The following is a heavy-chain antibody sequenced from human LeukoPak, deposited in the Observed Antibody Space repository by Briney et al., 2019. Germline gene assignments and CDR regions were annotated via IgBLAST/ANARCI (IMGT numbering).Heavy chain of an antibody. Sequence: SETLSLTCAVYGGSFSGYFWSWIRQPPGKGLEWIGEINHSGSTNYNPSLKSRVTISVDTSKNQFSLKLSSVTAADTAVYYCARELPAAISYYMDVWGKGTTVTVSS. CDR1: GGSFSGYF. J-gene: IGHJ6*03. D-gene: IGHD2-2*02. CDR2: INHSGST. V-gene: IGHV4-34*01. CDR3: ARELPAAISYYMDV.